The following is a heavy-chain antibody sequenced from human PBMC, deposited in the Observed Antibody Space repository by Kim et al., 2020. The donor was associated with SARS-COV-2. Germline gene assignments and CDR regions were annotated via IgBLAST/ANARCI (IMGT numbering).Heavy chain of an antibody. J-gene: IGHJ5*02. CDR3: AREGHYDSGKYCGWFGP. V-gene: IGHV3-11*05. Sequence: VRGRFTISRDTAKNTLYLQMDSLRAEDTAVYYCAREGHYDSGKYCGWFGPWGQGTLAIVSS. D-gene: IGHD3-16*01.